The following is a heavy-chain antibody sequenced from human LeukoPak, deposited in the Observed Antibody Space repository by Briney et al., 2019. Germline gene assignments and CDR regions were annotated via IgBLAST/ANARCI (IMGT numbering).Heavy chain of an antibody. Sequence: GSLRLSCAASGFTFSSYGMHWVRQAPGKGLEWVAVISYDGSNKYYADSVKGRFTISRDNSKNTLYLQMNSLRAEDTAVYYCARVKRPGYFDYWGQGTLVTVSS. CDR1: GFTFSSYG. D-gene: IGHD6-6*01. CDR3: ARVKRPGYFDY. J-gene: IGHJ4*02. CDR2: ISYDGSNK. V-gene: IGHV3-30*03.